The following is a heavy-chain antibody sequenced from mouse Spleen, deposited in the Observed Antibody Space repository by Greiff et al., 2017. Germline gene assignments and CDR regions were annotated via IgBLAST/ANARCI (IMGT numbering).Heavy chain of an antibody. D-gene: IGHD2-13*01. CDR3: ARQEVNFDY. Sequence: EVKLVESGGGLVKPGGSLKLSCAASGFTFSSYAMSWVRQTPEKRLEWVATISSGGSYTYYPDSVKGRFTISRDNAKNTLYLQMSSLRSEDTAMYYCARQEVNFDYWGQGTTLTVSS. J-gene: IGHJ2*01. V-gene: IGHV5-9-3*01. CDR2: ISSGGSYT. CDR1: GFTFSSYA.